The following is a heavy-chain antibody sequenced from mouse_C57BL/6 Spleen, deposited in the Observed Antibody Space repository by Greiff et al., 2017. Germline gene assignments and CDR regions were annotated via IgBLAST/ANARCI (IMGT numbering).Heavy chain of an antibody. D-gene: IGHD4-1*01. V-gene: IGHV1-7*01. Sequence: VKLQESGAELAKPGASVKLSCKASGYTFTSYWMHWVKQRPGQGLEWIGYINPSSGYTKYNQKFKGKATLTEDKSSSTAYMQLSSLTYEDSAVYYCARRTGTGDYYAMDYWGQGTSVTVSS. J-gene: IGHJ4*01. CDR1: GYTFTSYW. CDR3: ARRTGTGDYYAMDY. CDR2: INPSSGYT.